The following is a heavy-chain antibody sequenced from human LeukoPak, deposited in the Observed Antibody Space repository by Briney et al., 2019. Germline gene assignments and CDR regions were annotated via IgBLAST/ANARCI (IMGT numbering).Heavy chain of an antibody. J-gene: IGHJ6*03. CDR3: AKDGGTAPYYYYYMDV. Sequence: GGSLRLSCAASGFTFSSYGMHWVRRAPGKGLEWVAFIRYDGSNKYYADSVKGRFTISRDNSKNTLYLQMNSLRAEDTAVYYCAKDGGTAPYYYYYMDVWGKGTTVTISS. CDR1: GFTFSSYG. V-gene: IGHV3-30*02. D-gene: IGHD3-16*01. CDR2: IRYDGSNK.